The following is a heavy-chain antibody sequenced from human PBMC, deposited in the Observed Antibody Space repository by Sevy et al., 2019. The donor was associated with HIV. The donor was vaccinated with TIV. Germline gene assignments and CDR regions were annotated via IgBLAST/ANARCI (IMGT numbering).Heavy chain of an antibody. CDR3: ARKNYDSSGYYDY. V-gene: IGHV4-59*01. D-gene: IGHD3-22*01. CDR1: GGSISSYY. Sequence: SETLSLTCTVSGGSISSYYWSWIRQPPGKGLEWIGYIYYSGSTNYNPSLKSRVTISVDTSKNQFSLKLSSVTAADTAVYYCARKNYDSSGYYDYWGQGTLVTVSS. J-gene: IGHJ4*02. CDR2: IYYSGST.